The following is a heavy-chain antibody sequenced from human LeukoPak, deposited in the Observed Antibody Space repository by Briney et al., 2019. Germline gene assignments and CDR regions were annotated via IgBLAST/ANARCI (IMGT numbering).Heavy chain of an antibody. Sequence: GGSLRLSCAASGFTFSSYETNWVRQAPGKGLEGVSYISSSGSTIYYADSVKGRFTISRDNAKNSLHLQMNSLRAEDTAVYYCAELGITMIGGVWGKGTTVTISS. J-gene: IGHJ6*04. V-gene: IGHV3-48*03. CDR3: AELGITMIGGV. D-gene: IGHD3-10*02. CDR2: ISSSGSTI. CDR1: GFTFSSYE.